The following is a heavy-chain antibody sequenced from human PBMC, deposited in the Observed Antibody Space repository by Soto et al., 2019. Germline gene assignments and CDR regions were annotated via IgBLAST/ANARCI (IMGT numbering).Heavy chain of an antibody. D-gene: IGHD2-2*01. J-gene: IGHJ4*02. CDR1: GFTFDDYT. V-gene: IGHV3-43*01. CDR2: ISWDGGST. Sequence: LRLSCAASGFTFDDYTMHWVRQAPGKGLEWVSLISWDGGSTYYADSVKGRFTISRDNTKNSLYVQMNSLRTEDTALYYCAKGDGASYCSSSSCSIGYWGQGTLVTVSS. CDR3: AKGDGASYCSSSSCSIGY.